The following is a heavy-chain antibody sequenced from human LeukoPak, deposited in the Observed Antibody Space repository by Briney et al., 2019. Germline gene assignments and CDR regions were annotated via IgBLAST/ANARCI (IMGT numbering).Heavy chain of an antibody. V-gene: IGHV3-48*04. D-gene: IGHD2-2*01. Sequence: GGSLRLSCVASGFTFGSYAMYWVRQAPGKGLEWVSYISSSSSTIYYADSVKGRFTISRDNAKNSLYLQMNSLRAEDTAVYYCARDRQLYYYMDVWGKGTTVTVSS. CDR1: GFTFGSYA. CDR3: ARDRQLYYYMDV. CDR2: ISSSSSTI. J-gene: IGHJ6*03.